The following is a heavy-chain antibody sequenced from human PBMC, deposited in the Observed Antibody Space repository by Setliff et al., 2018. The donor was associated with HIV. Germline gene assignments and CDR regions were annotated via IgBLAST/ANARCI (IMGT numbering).Heavy chain of an antibody. CDR3: ARMKTETAAYFYSYMDV. J-gene: IGHJ6*03. Sequence: ASVKVSCKASGYSFTGCYIHWVRQAPGQGLEWMGRINPDSGATKYAQKFLGRVTMTTDTSTNTAYMELRSLRSVDSAVYYCARMKTETAAYFYSYMDVWGKGTTVTVS. D-gene: IGHD2-21*02. CDR2: INPDSGAT. CDR1: GYSFTGCY. V-gene: IGHV1-2*06.